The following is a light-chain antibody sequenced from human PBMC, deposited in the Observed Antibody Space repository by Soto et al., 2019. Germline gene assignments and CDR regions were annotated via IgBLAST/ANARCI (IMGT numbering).Light chain of an antibody. CDR3: QQYDSWPPLT. Sequence: EILMTQSPATLSLSPGERATLSCRASQSVARNLAWYQQRRGQAPRLLIYGASSRATGIPARFSGSGSGTEFTLTISSLQSEDFAVYYCQQYDSWPPLTFGGGTKVEIK. CDR1: QSVARN. V-gene: IGKV3-15*01. J-gene: IGKJ4*01. CDR2: GAS.